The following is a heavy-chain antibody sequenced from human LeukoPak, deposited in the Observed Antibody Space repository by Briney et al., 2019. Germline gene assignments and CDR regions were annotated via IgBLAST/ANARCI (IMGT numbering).Heavy chain of an antibody. J-gene: IGHJ6*02. CDR1: GFTVSSNY. CDR3: ARDDVIPIYGGNSMDV. CDR2: IYSGGGT. Sequence: GGSLRLSCAASGFTVSSNYMSWVRQAPGKGLEWVSVIYSGGGTYYADSVKGRFTISRDNSKNTLYLQMNSLRAEDTAVYYCARDDVIPIYGGNSMDVWGQGTTVTVSS. V-gene: IGHV3-66*01. D-gene: IGHD4-23*01.